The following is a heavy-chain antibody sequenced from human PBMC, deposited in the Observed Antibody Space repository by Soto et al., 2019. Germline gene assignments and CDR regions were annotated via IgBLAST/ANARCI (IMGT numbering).Heavy chain of an antibody. V-gene: IGHV4-39*01. D-gene: IGHD1-26*01. CDR3: ARRGGVGATTYDY. CDR2: IYYSGST. J-gene: IGHJ4*02. Sequence: QLQLQESGPGLVKPSETLSLTCTVSGGSISSSSYYWGCIRQPPGNGLEWIGTIYYSGSTYYNPSLECRVTISVDTSKNQFSLKLSSVTAADTAVYYCARRGGVGATTYDYWGKGTLVTVSS. CDR1: GGSISSSSYY.